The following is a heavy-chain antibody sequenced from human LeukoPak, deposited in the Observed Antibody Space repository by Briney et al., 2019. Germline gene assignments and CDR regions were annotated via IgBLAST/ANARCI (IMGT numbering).Heavy chain of an antibody. Sequence: GGSLRLSCAPSGFTFSSCAMSWVRQAPGKGLEWVSAISGSGRSTYYADSVKGRFTISRDNSKNTLYLQMNSLRAEDTAVYYCAKDSTAIAVDYWGQGTLVTVSS. CDR2: ISGSGRST. CDR3: AKDSTAIAVDY. V-gene: IGHV3-23*01. D-gene: IGHD2-21*02. CDR1: GFTFSSCA. J-gene: IGHJ4*02.